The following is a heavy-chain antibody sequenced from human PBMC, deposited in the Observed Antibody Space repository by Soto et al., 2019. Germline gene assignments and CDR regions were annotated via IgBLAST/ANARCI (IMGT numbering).Heavy chain of an antibody. D-gene: IGHD4-17*01. CDR3: ARHLGEDYGDYYFDY. CDR1: GVSISSSSYY. V-gene: IGHV4-39*01. J-gene: IGHJ4*02. Sequence: PSETLSLTCTVSGVSISSSSYYWGWIRQPPGKGLEWIGSIYYSGSTYYNPSLKSRVTISVDTSKNQFSLKLSSVTAADTAVYYCARHLGEDYGDYYFDYWGQGTLVTVSS. CDR2: IYYSGST.